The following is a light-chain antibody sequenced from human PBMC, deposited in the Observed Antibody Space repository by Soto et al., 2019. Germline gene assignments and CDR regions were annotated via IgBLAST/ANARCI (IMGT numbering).Light chain of an antibody. CDR1: SSNIGSNT. V-gene: IGLV1-44*01. J-gene: IGLJ1*01. CDR3: AAWDDSLNGLYV. CDR2: SSN. Sequence: QSVLTQPPSASGTPGQRVTISCSGSSSNIGSNTVNWYQQLPGTAPKLGIYSSNQRPSGVPDRFSGSKSGTSASLAISGLQSEDEADYYRAAWDDSLNGLYVFGTGTKVTVL.